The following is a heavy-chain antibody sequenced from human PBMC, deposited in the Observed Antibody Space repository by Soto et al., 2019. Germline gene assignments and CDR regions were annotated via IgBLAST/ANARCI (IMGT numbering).Heavy chain of an antibody. CDR2: ISFDGSNK. CDR3: ARDKYKDGYNPLFHY. Sequence: PGGSLRLSCAASGFTFSSYAMHWVRQAPGKGLEWVAVISFDGSNKYCADSVKGRFTISRDNSKNTLYLQMNSLGADDTAVYYCARDKYKDGYNPLFHYWGQGTLVSVSS. D-gene: IGHD5-12*01. CDR1: GFTFSSYA. V-gene: IGHV3-30-3*01. J-gene: IGHJ4*02.